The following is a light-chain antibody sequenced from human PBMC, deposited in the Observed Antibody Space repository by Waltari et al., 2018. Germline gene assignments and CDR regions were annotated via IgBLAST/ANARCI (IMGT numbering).Light chain of an antibody. V-gene: IGKV1-9*01. CDR1: QVISSY. CDR2: AAS. Sequence: IQLTQSASSLSASVRDRVTLTCRASQVISSYLAWYQQKPGKAPTLLIYAASTLQSGVPSRFSGSGSGTDFTLTISSLQPEDFATYYCQQLNSYPITFGQGTRLEIK. CDR3: QQLNSYPIT. J-gene: IGKJ5*01.